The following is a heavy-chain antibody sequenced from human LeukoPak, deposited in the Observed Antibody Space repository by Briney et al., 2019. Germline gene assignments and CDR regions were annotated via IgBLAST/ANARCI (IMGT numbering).Heavy chain of an antibody. J-gene: IGHJ4*02. V-gene: IGHV4-4*02. D-gene: IGHD2-2*01. CDR3: ARSRYCSSTSCFNFDY. CDR1: GGSISSSNW. CDR2: IYHSGST. Sequence: SGTLSLTCAVSGGSISSSNWWSWVRQPPGKGLEWIGEIYHSGSTNYNPSLKSRVTISVDKSKNQFSLKLSSVTAADTAVYYCARSRYCSSTSCFNFDYWGQGTLVTVSS.